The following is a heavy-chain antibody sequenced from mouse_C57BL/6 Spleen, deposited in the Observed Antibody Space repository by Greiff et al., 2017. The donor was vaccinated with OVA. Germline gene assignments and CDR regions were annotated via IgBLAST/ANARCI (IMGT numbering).Heavy chain of an antibody. V-gene: IGHV1-26*01. CDR3: ARWDFAY. J-gene: IGHJ3*01. CDR1: GYTFTDYY. Sequence: EVQLQQSGPELVKPGASVKISCKASGYTFTDYYMNWVKQSHGKSLEWIGDINPNNGGTSYNQKFKGKATLTVDKSSSTAYMELRSLTSEDSAVYHCARWDFAYWGQGTLVTVSA. D-gene: IGHD4-1*01. CDR2: INPNNGGT.